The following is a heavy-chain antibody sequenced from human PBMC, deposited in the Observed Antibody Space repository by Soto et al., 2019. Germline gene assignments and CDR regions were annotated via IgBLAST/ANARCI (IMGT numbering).Heavy chain of an antibody. CDR2: IDGRGDKT. CDR1: GFSFSTYA. Sequence: EVQLLESGGGFVQPGGSLRLSCAASGFSFSTYAMSWVRHAPGKAPEWVSDIDGRGDKTYYVDSVMGRFTISRDNSKNTVYLQMISLRAEDTAVYYCVKLWIISPVVKSRTHSWGQGALVTVSS. V-gene: IGHV3-23*01. D-gene: IGHD2-2*01. J-gene: IGHJ4*02. CDR3: VKLWIISPVVKSRTHS.